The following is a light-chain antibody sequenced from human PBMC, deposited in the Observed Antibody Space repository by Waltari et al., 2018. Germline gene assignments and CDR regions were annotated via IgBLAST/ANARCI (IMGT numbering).Light chain of an antibody. CDR1: QSVSPN. Sequence: EIVLTQSPATLSVSPGETATLSCRASQSVSPNLDWYQQKPGQTPRLLISGASTRATGIPARFSGSWSGTEFTLTISSLQSEDFAVYYCQQYKNWPLTFGGGTKVEIK. J-gene: IGKJ4*01. CDR2: GAS. V-gene: IGKV3-15*01. CDR3: QQYKNWPLT.